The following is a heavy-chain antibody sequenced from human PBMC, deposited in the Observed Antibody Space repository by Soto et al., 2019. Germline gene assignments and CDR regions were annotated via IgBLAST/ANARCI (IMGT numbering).Heavy chain of an antibody. CDR2: MNSDGSST. J-gene: IGHJ6*03. D-gene: IGHD3-3*01. CDR1: GFIFSNSW. V-gene: IGHV3-74*01. CDR3: ARVWSGPGNSAYYYYNMDV. Sequence: EVQLVESGGGLVQPGGSLRLSCAASGFIFSNSWMHWVRQAPGKGLVWVSRMNSDGSSTDYADSVKGRFTISRDNAKNTLYLQMNSLRAEDTALYYCARVWSGPGNSAYYYYNMDVWGKGTTVTVSS.